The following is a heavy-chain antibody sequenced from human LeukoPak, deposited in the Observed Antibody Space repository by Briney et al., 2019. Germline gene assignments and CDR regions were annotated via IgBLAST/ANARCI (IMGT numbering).Heavy chain of an antibody. J-gene: IGHJ4*02. CDR3: ARDYQTEAPDY. CDR2: INPNSGVT. Sequence: ASVKVSCKASGYTFSGYYIHWVRQGPGQGLEWMGWINPNSGVTDYAQKFQGRVTMTGDTSISTAYMELSRLSSDDTAVYYCARDYQTEAPDYWGQGTLVTVSS. CDR1: GYTFSGYY. V-gene: IGHV1-2*02.